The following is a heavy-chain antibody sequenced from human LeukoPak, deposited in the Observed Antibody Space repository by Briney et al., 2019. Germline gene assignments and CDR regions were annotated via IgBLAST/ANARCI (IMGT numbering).Heavy chain of an antibody. Sequence: SETLSLTCTVSGGSISSSSYYWGWIRQPPGKGLEWIGSIYYSGSTYYNPSLKSRVTISVDTSKNQFSLKLSSVTAADTAVYYCARRRITMVRGNKDAFDIWGQGTMVTVSS. D-gene: IGHD3-10*01. CDR2: IYYSGST. CDR3: ARRRITMVRGNKDAFDI. CDR1: GGSISSSSYY. V-gene: IGHV4-39*07. J-gene: IGHJ3*02.